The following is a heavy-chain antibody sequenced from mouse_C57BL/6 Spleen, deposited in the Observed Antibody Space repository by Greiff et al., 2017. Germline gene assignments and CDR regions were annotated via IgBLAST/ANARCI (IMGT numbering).Heavy chain of an antibody. D-gene: IGHD2-1*01. Sequence: VKLQQPGAELVKPGASVKLSCKASGYTFTSYWMHWVKQRPGRGLEWIGRIDPNRGGTKYNEKFKSKATLTVDKPSSTAYMQLSSLTSEDSAVYYCASGVYYGNSYYYAMDYWGQGTSVTVSS. CDR1: GYTFTSYW. CDR3: ASGVYYGNSYYYAMDY. CDR2: IDPNRGGT. V-gene: IGHV1-72*01. J-gene: IGHJ4*01.